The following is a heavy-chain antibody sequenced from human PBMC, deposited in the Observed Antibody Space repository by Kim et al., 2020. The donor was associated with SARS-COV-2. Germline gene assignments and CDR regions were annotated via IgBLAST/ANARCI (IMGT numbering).Heavy chain of an antibody. CDR2: IYHSGST. D-gene: IGHD3-22*01. J-gene: IGHJ4*02. V-gene: IGHV4-38-2*02. CDR1: GYSISSGYY. CDR3: ARNQVYYDSNFDY. Sequence: SETLSLTCTVSGYSISSGYYWGWIRQPPGKGLEWIGSIYHSGSTYYNPSLKSRVTISVDTSKNQFSLKLSSVTAADTAVYYCARNQVYYDSNFDYWGQGTLVTVSS.